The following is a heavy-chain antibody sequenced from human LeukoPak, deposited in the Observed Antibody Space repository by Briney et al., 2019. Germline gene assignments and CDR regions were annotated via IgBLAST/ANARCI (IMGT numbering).Heavy chain of an antibody. CDR2: FDSENGET. CDR3: TSLLADLQGYYFDY. CDR1: GYTFTSYD. J-gene: IGHJ4*02. V-gene: IGHV1-24*01. Sequence: ASVKVSCKASGYTFTSYDINWVRQAPGKGLEWMGGFDSENGETIYAQKFQGRVTMTEDTSIDTAYMELSSLRSEDTALYYCTSLLADLQGYYFDYWGQGTLVTVSS. D-gene: IGHD6-19*01.